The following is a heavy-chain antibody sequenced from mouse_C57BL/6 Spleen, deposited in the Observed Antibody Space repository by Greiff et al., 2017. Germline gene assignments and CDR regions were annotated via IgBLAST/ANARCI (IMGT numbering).Heavy chain of an antibody. CDR3: ARYSDYYGSSLFDY. CDR2: INPGSGST. CDR1: GYAFTNYL. J-gene: IGHJ2*01. V-gene: IGHV1-54*01. D-gene: IGHD1-1*01. Sequence: QVQLQQSGAELVRPGTSVKVSCKASGYAFTNYLIAWVKQRPGQGLEWIGVINPGSGSTNYDEKFKGKATLTADKSSSTAYMQLSSLTSEDSAVYFCARYSDYYGSSLFDYWGQGTTLTVSS.